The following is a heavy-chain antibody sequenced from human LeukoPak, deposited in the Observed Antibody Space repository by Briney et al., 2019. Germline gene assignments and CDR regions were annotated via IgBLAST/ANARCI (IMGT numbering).Heavy chain of an antibody. CDR1: GGSIFSYY. V-gene: IGHV4-59*01. J-gene: IGHJ6*03. D-gene: IGHD3-3*01. CDR3: ARAYTIFGVGTKGYMDV. Sequence: SETLSLTCTVSGGSIFSYYWSWIRQPPGKGLEWIGYIYYSGSTNYNPSLKSRVTISVDTSKNQFSLKLSSVTAADTAVYYCARAYTIFGVGTKGYMDVWGKGTTVTVSS. CDR2: IYYSGST.